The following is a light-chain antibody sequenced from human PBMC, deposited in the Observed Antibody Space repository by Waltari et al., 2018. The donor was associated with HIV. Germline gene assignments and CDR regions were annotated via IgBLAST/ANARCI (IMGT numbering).Light chain of an antibody. J-gene: IGKJ2*01. CDR3: QQTVGSPYT. CDR2: GAS. V-gene: IGKV1-39*01. Sequence: DIQMTQSPSSLSASIGDTVTITCRASKTINNRLSWLQLKPGMAPKLLIHGASTLQRGVPLMFSGGGSGTDFTLTITSLQHEDFATYYCQQTVGSPYTFAQGTKVDVK. CDR1: KTINNR.